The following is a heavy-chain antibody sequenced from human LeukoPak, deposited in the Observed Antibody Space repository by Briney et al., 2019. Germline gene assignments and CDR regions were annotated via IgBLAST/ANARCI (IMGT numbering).Heavy chain of an antibody. Sequence: GGSLRLSCAASGFTVSDNHMSWVRQAPGKGLEWVSLLERGGNTNYADSVKGRFTISRDNSKNTLYLQMNSLRAEDTAVYYCARVQGIAARPLEKWGQGTLVTVSS. V-gene: IGHV3-66*01. J-gene: IGHJ4*02. D-gene: IGHD6-6*01. CDR2: LERGGNT. CDR3: ARVQGIAARPLEK. CDR1: GFTVSDNH.